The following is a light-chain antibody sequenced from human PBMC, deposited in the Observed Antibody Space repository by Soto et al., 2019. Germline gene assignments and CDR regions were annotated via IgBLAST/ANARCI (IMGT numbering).Light chain of an antibody. J-gene: IGLJ2*01. CDR2: EVS. CDR3: NSYRTISHVA. CDR1: TNDIGGYKF. Sequence: QSALTQPASVSGSPGQSIAISCTGTTNDIGGYKFVSWYQQHPGKAPKLIIYEVSNRPSGVSDRFSGSKSGNTASLTISGLQAEDEADYYCNSYRTISHVAFGGGTQLTVL. V-gene: IGLV2-14*01.